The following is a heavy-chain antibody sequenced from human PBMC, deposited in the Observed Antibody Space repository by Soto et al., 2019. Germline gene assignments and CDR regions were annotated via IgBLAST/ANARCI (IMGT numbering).Heavy chain of an antibody. CDR2: ISGSGGST. J-gene: IGHJ3*02. D-gene: IGHD2-2*01. CDR1: GFTFSSYA. Sequence: GGSLRLSCAASGFTFSSYAMSWVRQAPGKGLEWVSAISGSGGSTYYADSVKGRFTISRDNSKNTLYLQMNSLRAEDTAVYYCAKDRFRSRYCSSTSCSLDAFDIWGQGTMVTVSS. CDR3: AKDRFRSRYCSSTSCSLDAFDI. V-gene: IGHV3-23*01.